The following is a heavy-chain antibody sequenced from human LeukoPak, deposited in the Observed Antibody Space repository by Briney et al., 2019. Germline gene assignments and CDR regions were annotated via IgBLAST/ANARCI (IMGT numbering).Heavy chain of an antibody. CDR3: ARGPSVPAVLYLRYYYYMDV. CDR2: ISAYNGNT. J-gene: IGHJ6*03. CDR1: GYTFTSYG. D-gene: IGHD2-2*01. V-gene: IGHV1-18*01. Sequence: ASVKVSCKASGYTFTSYGISWVRQAPGQGLEWMGWISAYNGNTNYAQKLQGRVTMTTDTSTSTAYMELRSLRSDDTAVYYCARGPSVPAVLYLRYYYYMDVWGKGTTVTVSS.